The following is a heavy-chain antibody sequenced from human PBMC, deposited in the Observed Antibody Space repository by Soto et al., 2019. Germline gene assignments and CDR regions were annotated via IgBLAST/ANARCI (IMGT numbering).Heavy chain of an antibody. CDR3: ARVSFTMVRGVIRPHSFDY. J-gene: IGHJ4*02. CDR1: GYNFTSYG. V-gene: IGHV1-18*01. CDR2: ISAYNGNT. Sequence: ASVKVSCKASGYNFTSYGISWVRQAPGQGLEWMGWISAYNGNTNYAQKLQGRVTMTTDTSTSTAYMELRSLRSDDTAVYYCARVSFTMVRGVIRPHSFDYWGQGTLVTVSS. D-gene: IGHD3-10*01.